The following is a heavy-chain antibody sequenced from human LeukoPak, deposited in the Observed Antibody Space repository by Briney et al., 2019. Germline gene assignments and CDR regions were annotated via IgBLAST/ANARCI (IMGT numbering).Heavy chain of an antibody. CDR3: ARVIYLRGKPYYLDS. D-gene: IGHD5/OR15-5a*01. CDR1: GYTFTGYY. J-gene: IGHJ4*02. Sequence: GASVKVSCKASGYTFTGYYIHWVRQAPGQGLDWMGWINSNSGGTASLLKFQGRVTMTRDTSISTVYMDLTGLTSDDTAIYFCARVIYLRGKPYYLDSWGQGTLVTVSS. V-gene: IGHV1-2*02. CDR2: INSNSGGT.